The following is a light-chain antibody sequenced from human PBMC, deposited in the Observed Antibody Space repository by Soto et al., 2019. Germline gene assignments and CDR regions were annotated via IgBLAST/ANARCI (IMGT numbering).Light chain of an antibody. J-gene: IGKJ4*01. CDR1: QSVRRA. CDR3: QQYRNWPPST. Sequence: EIVMTQSPATLSVSPGETATLACGASQSVRRAVAWYQHKPGQAPRHLIVAASIRATGVPGRFSGGGSGTACSITISSLPSEDFAVYSCQQYRNWPPSTFGGGTTVEIK. CDR2: AAS. V-gene: IGKV3-15*01.